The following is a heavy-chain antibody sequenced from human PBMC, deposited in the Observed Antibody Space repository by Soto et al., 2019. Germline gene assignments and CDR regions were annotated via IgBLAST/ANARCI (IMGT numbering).Heavy chain of an antibody. CDR3: ARVVLTITRGAFDA. D-gene: IGHD3-9*01. J-gene: IGHJ3*01. Sequence: QVQLQESGPGLVKPSGTLSLTCAVSGGSISSSHWWTWVRQSPGKGLEYIGEISHSGTSNSNPSLKSRVTLSVDKSKNQFSLTLTSVTAADTAVYYCARVVLTITRGAFDAWGQGTLVSVSS. V-gene: IGHV4-4*02. CDR2: ISHSGTS. CDR1: GGSISSSHW.